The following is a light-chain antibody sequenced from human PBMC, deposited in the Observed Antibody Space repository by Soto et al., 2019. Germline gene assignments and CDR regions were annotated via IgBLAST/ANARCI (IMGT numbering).Light chain of an antibody. J-gene: IGLJ1*01. CDR3: YSFTYGTNRYV. CDR2: EVS. V-gene: IGLV2-14*01. CDR1: SSYVGVYYS. Sequence: HPASXAVTPGNSITISVPGTSSYVGVYYSVSWYQQHPVQAPKLVIYEVSNRPSGVSHRFSGSKSGNTASLSIPGRKAEDAADYYCYSFTYGTNRYV.